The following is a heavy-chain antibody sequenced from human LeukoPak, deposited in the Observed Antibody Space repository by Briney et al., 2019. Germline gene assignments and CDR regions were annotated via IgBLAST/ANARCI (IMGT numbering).Heavy chain of an antibody. J-gene: IGHJ6*03. D-gene: IGHD5/OR15-5a*01. CDR1: GYTFITYW. CDR3: ARHSGMGSRAVYGYYYYMDV. Sequence: GESLKISCKGSGYTFITYWIGWVRQMPGKGLEWMGIIYPGDSNTKYSPSFQGQVTISVDKSISTAYLQWSSLKASDTAMYYCARHSGMGSRAVYGYYYYMDVWGEGTTVTVSS. CDR2: IYPGDSNT. V-gene: IGHV5-51*01.